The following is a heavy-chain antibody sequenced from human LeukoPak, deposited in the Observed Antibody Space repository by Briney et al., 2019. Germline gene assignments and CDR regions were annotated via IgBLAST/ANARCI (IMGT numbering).Heavy chain of an antibody. J-gene: IGHJ4*02. Sequence: GGSLRLSCAASGFTVSSNYMNWVRQAPGQGLEWVSVIYSGGNTYYADSVKGRFTISRDNAKNSLYLQMNSLRAEDTAVYYCASLGATTLFGSYWGQGTLVTVSS. V-gene: IGHV3-66*01. D-gene: IGHD1-26*01. CDR3: ASLGATTLFGSY. CDR1: GFTVSSNY. CDR2: IYSGGNT.